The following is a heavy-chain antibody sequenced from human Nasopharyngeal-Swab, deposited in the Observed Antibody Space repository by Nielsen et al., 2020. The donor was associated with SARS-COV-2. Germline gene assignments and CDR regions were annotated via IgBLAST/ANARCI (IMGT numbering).Heavy chain of an antibody. V-gene: IGHV4-59*08. CDR2: IYYSGST. D-gene: IGHD4-17*01. J-gene: IGHJ6*03. CDR1: GGSISSYY. CDR3: ARGLRGVTTYYYYYYMDV. Sequence: SETLSLTCTVSGGSISSYYWGWIRQPPGKGLEWIGYIYYSGSTNYNPSLKSRVTISVDTSKNQFSLKLSSVTAADTAVYYCARGLRGVTTYYYYYYMDVWGKGTTVTVSS.